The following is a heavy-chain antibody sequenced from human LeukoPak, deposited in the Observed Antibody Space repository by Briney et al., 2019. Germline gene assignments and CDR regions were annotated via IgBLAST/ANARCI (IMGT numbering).Heavy chain of an antibody. CDR1: GGSFSGYY. V-gene: IGHV4-34*01. CDR2: INHGGST. D-gene: IGHD3-22*01. J-gene: IGHJ5*02. Sequence: LSETLSLTCAVYGGSFSGYYWSWIRQPPGKGLEWIGEINHGGSTNYNPSLKSRVTISVDTSKNQFSLKLSSVTAADTAVYYCARRRMIVVVNNWFDPWGQGTLVTVSS. CDR3: ARRRMIVVVNNWFDP.